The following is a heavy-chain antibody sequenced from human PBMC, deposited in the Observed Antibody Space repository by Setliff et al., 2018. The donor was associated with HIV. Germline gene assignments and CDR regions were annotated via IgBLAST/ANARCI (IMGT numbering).Heavy chain of an antibody. CDR1: GYTFTSYG. V-gene: IGHV1-18*01. Sequence: ASVKVSCKASGYTFTSYGISWVRQAPGQGLEWMGWISAYNGNTNYAQKFQGRVTMTTDTSTSTVYMELSSLRSEDTAVYYCARAGQWLFPDAFDIWGQGTMVTVSS. CDR2: ISAYNGNT. D-gene: IGHD6-19*01. J-gene: IGHJ3*02. CDR3: ARAGQWLFPDAFDI.